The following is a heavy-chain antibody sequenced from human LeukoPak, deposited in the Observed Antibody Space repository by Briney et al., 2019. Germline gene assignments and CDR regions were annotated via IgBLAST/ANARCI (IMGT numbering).Heavy chain of an antibody. CDR3: ASPPAAGRYYYYYMDV. V-gene: IGHV1-2*02. D-gene: IGHD6-13*01. CDR1: GYTFTGYY. J-gene: IGHJ6*03. Sequence: ASVKVSCKASGYTFTGYYMHWVRQAPGQGLEWMGWINPNSGGTNYAQKFQGRVTMTRDTSISTAYMELSRLRSDDTAVYYCASPPAAGRYYYYYMDVWGKGTTVTVSS. CDR2: INPNSGGT.